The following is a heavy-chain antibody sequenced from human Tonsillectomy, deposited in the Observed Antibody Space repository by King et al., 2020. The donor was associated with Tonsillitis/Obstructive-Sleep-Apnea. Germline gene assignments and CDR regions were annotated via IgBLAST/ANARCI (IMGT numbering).Heavy chain of an antibody. CDR3: ARGIVGATFDY. CDR2: INHSGST. V-gene: IGHV4-34*01. Sequence: VQLQQWGAGLLKPSETLSLTCAVYGGSFSGYYWSWIRQPPGKGLEWIGEINHSGSTNYNPSLKSRVTISVDTSKNQISLKLSSVTAADTAVYYCARGIVGATFDYWGQGTLVTVSS. CDR1: GGSFSGYY. J-gene: IGHJ4*02. D-gene: IGHD1-26*01.